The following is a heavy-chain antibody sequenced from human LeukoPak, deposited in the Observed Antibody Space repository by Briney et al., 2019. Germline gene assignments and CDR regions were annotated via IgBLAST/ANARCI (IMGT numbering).Heavy chain of an antibody. Sequence: PGGSLRLSCAASGFTFSSYGMHWVRQAPGKGLEWVAVIWYDGSNKYYADSVKGRFTISRDNSKNTLYLQMNSQRAEDTAVYYCAKSGGDYPDYWGQGTLVTVSS. CDR3: AKSGGDYPDY. J-gene: IGHJ4*02. CDR2: IWYDGSNK. CDR1: GFTFSSYG. D-gene: IGHD4-17*01. V-gene: IGHV3-33*06.